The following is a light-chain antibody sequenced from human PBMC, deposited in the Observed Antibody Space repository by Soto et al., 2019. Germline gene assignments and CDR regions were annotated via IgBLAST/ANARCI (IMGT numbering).Light chain of an antibody. V-gene: IGKV4-1*01. CDR2: WAS. CDR1: QSVLYSSNNKNY. CDR3: QQYESTTPT. Sequence: DIVMTQSPDSLAVSLGERATINCKSSQSVLYSSNNKNYLAWYQQRPGQPPKLLIYWASTRESGVPDRFSGSGSGTDVTLTITSLQAEDVAVYSCQQYESTTPTFGQGTKLEIK. J-gene: IGKJ2*01.